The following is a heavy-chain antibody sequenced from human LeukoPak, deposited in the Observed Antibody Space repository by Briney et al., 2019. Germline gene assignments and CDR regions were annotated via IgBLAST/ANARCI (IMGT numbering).Heavy chain of an antibody. V-gene: IGHV4-4*07. Sequence: SETLSLTCTVSGGSISSYYWSWIRQPAGKGLEWIGRMYASGSTNYNPSLKSRVTMSVDTSKNQFSLKLSSVTAADTAVYYCARDRCSRTICYTLYYYYGMDVWGQGTTVTVSS. CDR3: ARDRCSRTICYTLYYYYGMDV. D-gene: IGHD2-2*02. CDR1: GGSISSYY. J-gene: IGHJ6*02. CDR2: MYASGST.